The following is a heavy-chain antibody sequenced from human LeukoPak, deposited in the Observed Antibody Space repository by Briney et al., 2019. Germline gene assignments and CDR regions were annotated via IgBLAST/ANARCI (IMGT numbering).Heavy chain of an antibody. V-gene: IGHV4-59*11. Sequence: SETLSLTCTVSGGSISSHYWSWIRQPPGKGLEWIGYIYYSGSTNYNPSLKSRVTISVDTSKNQFSLKLSSVTAADTAVYYCARDVPAGIRGQGTMVTVSS. CDR1: GGSISSHY. CDR2: IYYSGST. CDR3: ARDVPAGI. J-gene: IGHJ3*02.